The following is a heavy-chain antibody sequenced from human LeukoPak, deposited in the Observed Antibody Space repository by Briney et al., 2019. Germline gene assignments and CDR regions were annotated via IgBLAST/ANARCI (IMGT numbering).Heavy chain of an antibody. D-gene: IGHD6-19*01. V-gene: IGHV1-69*04. CDR1: GGTFSSYA. CDR2: IIPILGIA. CDR3: ARDNSSGWYGGGNFFDY. J-gene: IGHJ4*02. Sequence: ASVKVSCKASGGTFSSYAISWVRQAPGQGLEWMGRIIPILGIANYAQKFQGRVTITADKSTGTAYMELSSLRSEDTAVYYCARDNSSGWYGGGNFFDYWGQGTLATVSS.